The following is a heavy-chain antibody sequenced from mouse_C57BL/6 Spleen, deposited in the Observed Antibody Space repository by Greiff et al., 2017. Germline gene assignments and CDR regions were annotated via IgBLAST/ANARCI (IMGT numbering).Heavy chain of an antibody. CDR3: ARDWDNDY. V-gene: IGHV1-80*01. J-gene: IGHJ4*01. Sequence: VQLQQSGAELVKPGASVKISCKASGYAFSTYWMNWVKQSPGKGLEWIGQFYPGDGDTKYNGKFKGKATLTADKSSSTAYMQLSRLTSEDSAVYFCARDWDNDYGGQGTSLTVSS. D-gene: IGHD4-1*01. CDR2: FYPGDGDT. CDR1: GYAFSTYW.